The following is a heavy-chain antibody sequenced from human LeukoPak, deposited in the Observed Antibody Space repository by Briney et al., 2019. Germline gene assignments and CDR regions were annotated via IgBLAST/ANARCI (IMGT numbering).Heavy chain of an antibody. D-gene: IGHD6-19*01. Sequence: SETLSLTCAVYGGSFSGYYWSWIRQPPGKGLEWIGEINHSGSTNYNPSLKSRVTISVDTSKNQFSLKLSSVTAADTAVYYCAGRPVEGWYGVIGWWSDPWGQGTLVTVSS. CDR1: GGSFSGYY. V-gene: IGHV4-34*01. J-gene: IGHJ5*02. CDR3: AGRPVEGWYGVIGWWSDP. CDR2: INHSGST.